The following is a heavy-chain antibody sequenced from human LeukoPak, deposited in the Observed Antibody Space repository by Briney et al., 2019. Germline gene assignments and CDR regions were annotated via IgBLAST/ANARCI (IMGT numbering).Heavy chain of an antibody. V-gene: IGHV3-23*01. CDR2: ISGRAGST. CDR1: GFTFSSYA. D-gene: IGHD5-24*01. Sequence: GGSLRLSCAASGFTFSSYAMNWVRQAPGKGLEWVSAISGRAGSTYYADSVKGRFTISRDNSKNTLYLQMNSLRAEDTAVYYCARDGRDGYNWCDYWGQGTLVTVSS. CDR3: ARDGRDGYNWCDY. J-gene: IGHJ4*02.